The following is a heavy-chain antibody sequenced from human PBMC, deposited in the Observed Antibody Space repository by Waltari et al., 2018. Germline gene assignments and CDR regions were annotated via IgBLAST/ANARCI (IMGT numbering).Heavy chain of an antibody. V-gene: IGHV4-39*01. CDR3: ARQGGGAFDY. J-gene: IGHJ4*02. CDR2: IYYSGST. D-gene: IGHD3-10*01. CDR1: GGSISSSSYY. Sequence: QLQLQESGPGLVKPSETLSLTCTVPGGSISSSSYYWGWIRQPPGKGLEWIGSIYYSGSTYYNPSLKSRVTISVDTSKNQFSLKLSSVTAADTAVYYCARQGGGAFDYWGQGTLVTVSS.